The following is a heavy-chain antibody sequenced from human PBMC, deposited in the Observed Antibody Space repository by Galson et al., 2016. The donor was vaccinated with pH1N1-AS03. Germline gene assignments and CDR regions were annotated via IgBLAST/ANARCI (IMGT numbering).Heavy chain of an antibody. J-gene: IGHJ6*02. CDR1: GYTFTSYY. CDR3: ARVSAGLTGYYYAMDV. CDR2: INPSDGNT. D-gene: IGHD4/OR15-4a*01. V-gene: IGHV1-46*01. Sequence: SVKVSCKASGYTFTSYYMHWVRQAPGQGREWMGIINPSDGNTNYAQRFQGRVTMTRDTSTSTVYMELSSLRSDDTAVYYCARVSAGLTGYYYAMDVWGQGTTVTVSS.